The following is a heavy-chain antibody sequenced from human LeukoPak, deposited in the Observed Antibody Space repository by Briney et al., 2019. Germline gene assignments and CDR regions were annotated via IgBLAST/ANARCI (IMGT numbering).Heavy chain of an antibody. D-gene: IGHD3-16*01. CDR3: ARDKFGRAVVD. Sequence: GGSLRLSCAASGFTLSSYWMHWARQAPGKGLVWVSGINSDGSSTSYADSVKGRFTISRDNAKNTLYLQMNSLRAEDTAVYYCARDKFGRAVVDWGQGTLVTVSS. V-gene: IGHV3-74*01. CDR1: GFTLSSYW. J-gene: IGHJ4*02. CDR2: INSDGSST.